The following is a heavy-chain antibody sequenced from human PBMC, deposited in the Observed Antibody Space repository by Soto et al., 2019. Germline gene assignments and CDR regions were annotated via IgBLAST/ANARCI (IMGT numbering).Heavy chain of an antibody. D-gene: IGHD6-13*01. J-gene: IGHJ5*02. CDR3: ARVKQQLVMGFDP. CDR1: GGTFSSYA. Sequence: ASVKVSCKASGGTFSSYATSWVRQAPGQGLEWMGGIIPIFGTANYAQKFQGRVTITADESTSTAYMELSSLRSEDTAVYYCARVKQQLVMGFDPWGQGTLVTVS. CDR2: IIPIFGTA. V-gene: IGHV1-69*13.